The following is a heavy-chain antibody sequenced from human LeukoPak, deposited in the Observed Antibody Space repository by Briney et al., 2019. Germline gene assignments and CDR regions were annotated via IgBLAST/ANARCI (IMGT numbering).Heavy chain of an antibody. CDR1: GFTFSSYA. CDR3: AKGTSSYGYLFDY. V-gene: IGHV3-30*04. D-gene: IGHD5-18*01. CDR2: ISYDGSNK. Sequence: GGSLRLSCAASGFTFSSYAMHWVRQAPGKGLEWVAVISYDGSNKYYADSVKGRFTISRDNSKNTLYLQMNSLRAEDTAVYYCAKGTSSYGYLFDYWGQGTQVTVSS. J-gene: IGHJ4*02.